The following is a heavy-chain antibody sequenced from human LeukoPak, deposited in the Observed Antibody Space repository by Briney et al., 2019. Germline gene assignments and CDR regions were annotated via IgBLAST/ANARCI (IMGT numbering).Heavy chain of an antibody. Sequence: ASVKDSCKASGYTFTNYHINWVRQASGQGLEWMTWINPDTGDKGYARKFQDRVTITTDTSISTAYMELSSLSSEDTAVYFCARTTSMTASGYDYWGQGTLVTVSS. V-gene: IGHV1-8*03. CDR2: INPDTGDK. D-gene: IGHD2-21*02. CDR1: GYTFTNYH. CDR3: ARTTSMTASGYDY. J-gene: IGHJ4*02.